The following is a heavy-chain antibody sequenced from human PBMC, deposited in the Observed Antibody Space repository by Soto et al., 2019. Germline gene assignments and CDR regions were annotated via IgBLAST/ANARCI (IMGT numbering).Heavy chain of an antibody. CDR1: GGTFSSYT. Sequence: QVQLVQSGAEVKKPGSSVKVSCKASGGTFSSYTISWVRQAPGQGLEWMGRIIPILGIANYAQKFQGRVTNTADKIQSTDYMELSSLRSEDTAVYYCARECYDSSGYYTNFDSWGQGTLVNVSS. D-gene: IGHD3-22*01. J-gene: IGHJ4*02. CDR3: ARECYDSSGYYTNFDS. CDR2: IIPILGIA. V-gene: IGHV1-69*08.